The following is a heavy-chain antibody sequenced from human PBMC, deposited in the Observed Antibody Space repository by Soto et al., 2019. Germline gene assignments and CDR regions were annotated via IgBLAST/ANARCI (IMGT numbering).Heavy chain of an antibody. CDR3: ANREGNTVGLFH. J-gene: IGHJ4*02. V-gene: IGHV3-74*01. Sequence: EVQLVESGGGLVQPGGSLRLSCAASGFTFSAYWIHWVRQAPEKGLEWVSRIKTDGSSTDYADSVKGRFTISRDNAKNILYLQMDSLRVEDTAVYYCANREGNTVGLFHWGQGTLVTVSS. CDR2: IKTDGSST. D-gene: IGHD3-10*01. CDR1: GFTFSAYW.